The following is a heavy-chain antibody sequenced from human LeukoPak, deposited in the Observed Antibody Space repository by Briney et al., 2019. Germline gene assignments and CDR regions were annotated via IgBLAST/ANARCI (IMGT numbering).Heavy chain of an antibody. J-gene: IGHJ4*02. V-gene: IGHV3-7*01. CDR2: IHKAVTES. Sequence: PGGPLRLSCAAAGFTFTDYWMTWLRQVPGKGLEWVANIHKAVTESYYVDSVKGRFAISRDNAKNSLYLQLSSLRVDDTAVYYCARVGTCELRRVFDYWGQGTLVTVSS. CDR3: ARVGTCELRRVFDY. CDR1: GFTFTDYW. D-gene: IGHD7-27*01.